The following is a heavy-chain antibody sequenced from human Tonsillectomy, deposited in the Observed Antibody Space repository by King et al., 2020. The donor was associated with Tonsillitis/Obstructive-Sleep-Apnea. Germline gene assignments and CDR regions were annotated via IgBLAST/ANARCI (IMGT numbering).Heavy chain of an antibody. Sequence: QLVQSGAEVKKPGASVKVSCKASGYTFTSYGISWVRQAPGQGLEWLGWISAYNGNTNYAQKLQGRVTMTTDTSTSTAYMELRSLRSDDTAVYYCARGYSCYDYGYYYYYMDVWGKGTTVTVSS. D-gene: IGHD5-12*01. CDR3: ARGYSCYDYGYYYYYMDV. CDR2: ISAYNGNT. J-gene: IGHJ6*03. CDR1: GYTFTSYG. V-gene: IGHV1-18*01.